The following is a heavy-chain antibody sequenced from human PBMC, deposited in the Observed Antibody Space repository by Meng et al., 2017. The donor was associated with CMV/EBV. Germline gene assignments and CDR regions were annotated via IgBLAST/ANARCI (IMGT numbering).Heavy chain of an antibody. V-gene: IGHV4-59*01. Sequence: SETLSLTFTASGGPISSYYWSWIRQPPGKGLEWIGYIYYSGSTNYNPSLKSRVTISVDTSKNQFSLKLSSVTAADTAVYYCARYLGWSEYYYDSSGPSGLGYFDYWGQGTLVTVSS. CDR1: GGPISSYY. CDR3: ARYLGWSEYYYDSSGPSGLGYFDY. D-gene: IGHD3-22*01. CDR2: IYYSGST. J-gene: IGHJ4*02.